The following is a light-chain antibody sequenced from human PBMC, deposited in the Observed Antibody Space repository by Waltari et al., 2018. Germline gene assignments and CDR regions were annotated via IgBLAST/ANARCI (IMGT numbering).Light chain of an antibody. J-gene: IGKJ2*02. V-gene: IGKV4-1*01. CDR3: QQYYTTPCT. CDR2: WAS. Sequence: DIVLTQPPASLALSLGERATISCRPTQSVLSSTNSNNYLAWYQQRPGQPPKLLFYWASTRVSGVPDRFDGSGSGTDFTLTISSLQAEDLAVYYCQQYYTTPCTFGQGTRLEIK. CDR1: QSVLSSTNSNNY.